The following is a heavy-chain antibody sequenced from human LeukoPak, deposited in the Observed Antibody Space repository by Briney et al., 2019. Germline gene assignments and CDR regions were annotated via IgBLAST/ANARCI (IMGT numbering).Heavy chain of an antibody. V-gene: IGHV4-4*07. J-gene: IGHJ4*02. CDR3: ARGGRFPDS. CDR2: IYASGST. CDR1: GGSITNYY. D-gene: IGHD3-16*01. Sequence: TASETLSLTCTVSGGSITNYYWSWIRQPAGKGLEWIGCIYASGSTNYNPSLKSRVTMSVDSSKNQFSLNLSSVTAADTAVYYCARGGRFPDSWGQGTLVTVSS.